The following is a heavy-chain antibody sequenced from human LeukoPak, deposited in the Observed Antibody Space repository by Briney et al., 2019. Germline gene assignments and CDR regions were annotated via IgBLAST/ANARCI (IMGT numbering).Heavy chain of an antibody. Sequence: GGSLRLSCAAPGFTFSSYAMTWVRQAPGKGLEWVSAISGNGAGTYYADSVKGRFTVSRDNSKNTLFLQMNSLRADDTAVYYCAEASGVRGVPFWSDWGQGTLVTVSS. V-gene: IGHV3-23*01. CDR1: GFTFSSYA. D-gene: IGHD3-10*02. CDR2: ISGNGAGT. CDR3: AEASGVRGVPFWSD. J-gene: IGHJ4*02.